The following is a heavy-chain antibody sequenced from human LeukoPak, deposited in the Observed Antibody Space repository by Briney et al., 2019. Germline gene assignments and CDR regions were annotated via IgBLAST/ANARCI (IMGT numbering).Heavy chain of an antibody. D-gene: IGHD1-14*01. V-gene: IGHV3-23*01. J-gene: IGHJ6*03. CDR2: ISGSGGST. Sequence: PGESLRLSCAASGFTFSSYAMSWVRQAPGKGLEWVSAISGSGGSTYYADSVKGRFTISRDNSKNTLYLQMNSLRAEDTAVYYCAKDRTSSYYYYYYMDVWGKGTTVTVSS. CDR1: GFTFSSYA. CDR3: AKDRTSSYYYYYYMDV.